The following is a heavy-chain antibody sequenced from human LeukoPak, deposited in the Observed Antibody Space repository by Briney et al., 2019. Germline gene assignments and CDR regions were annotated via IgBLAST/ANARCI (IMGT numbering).Heavy chain of an antibody. J-gene: IGHJ4*02. CDR3: AKGFGELPTY. D-gene: IGHD3-10*01. CDR2: ISYDGSNK. Sequence: GGSLRLSCAASGLTFSSYGMHWVRQAPGKGLEWVAVISYDGSNKYYADSVKGRFTISRDNSKNTLYLQMNSLRAEDTAVYYCAKGFGELPTYWGQGTLVTVSS. CDR1: GLTFSSYG. V-gene: IGHV3-30*18.